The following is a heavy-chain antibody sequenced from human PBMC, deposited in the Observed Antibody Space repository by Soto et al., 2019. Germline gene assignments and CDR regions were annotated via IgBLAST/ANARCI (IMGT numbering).Heavy chain of an antibody. CDR3: ARVGTYYPAAFDI. V-gene: IGHV3-7*01. CDR1: GFTFSIYR. Sequence: EVQLVESGGGLVQPGGSLRLSCAASGFTFSIYRMTWVRQAPGEGLEWVANIKQDGSEKYYVDSVKGRFTISRDNAKNSLFLQMNSLRAEDAAVYYCARVGTYYPAAFDIWGQGTMVTVSS. CDR2: IKQDGSEK. D-gene: IGHD3-10*01. J-gene: IGHJ3*02.